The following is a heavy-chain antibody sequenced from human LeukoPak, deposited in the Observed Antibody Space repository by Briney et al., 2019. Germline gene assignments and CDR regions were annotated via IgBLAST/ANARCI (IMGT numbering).Heavy chain of an antibody. CDR2: TYYRSKWYN. Sequence: SQTLSLTCAISRDSLSGNSAPWNWITHSPSRGREWLGRTYYRSKWYNDYAVSVKSRIPINPDTSKNQFSLQLNSVTPEDTAVYYCARDRPIAVAGSYGMDVWGQGTTVTVSS. D-gene: IGHD6-19*01. J-gene: IGHJ6*02. V-gene: IGHV6-1*01. CDR1: RDSLSGNSAP. CDR3: ARDRPIAVAGSYGMDV.